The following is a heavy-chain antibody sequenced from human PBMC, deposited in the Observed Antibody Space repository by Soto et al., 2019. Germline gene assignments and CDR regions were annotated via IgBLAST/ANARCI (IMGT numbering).Heavy chain of an antibody. V-gene: IGHV4-34*01. CDR1: GGSFSGYS. D-gene: IGHD4-17*01. CDR3: ARGGSYGDFFDY. CDR2: INHSITT. Sequence: SETLCLTCAVYGGSFSGYSWTWIRQPPGRGLEWIGEINHSITTNYNPSLQSRVTISLDTSKNQFSLRLTSVTSADTAVYYCARGGSYGDFFDYWGQGAQVTVSS. J-gene: IGHJ4*02.